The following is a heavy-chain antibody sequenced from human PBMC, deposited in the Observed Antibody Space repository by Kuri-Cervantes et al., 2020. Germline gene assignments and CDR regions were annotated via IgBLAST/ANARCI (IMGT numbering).Heavy chain of an antibody. CDR1: GGSFNGYY. Sequence: SETLSLTCDVSGGSFNGYYWSWIRQPPGKGLEWIGEINYREDTKYNPSLKSRVTISVDTSKNQFSLKLSSVTAADTAVYYCASSYYYDSSGYPYNFDYWGQGTLVTVSS. CDR2: INYREDT. V-gene: IGHV4-34*01. J-gene: IGHJ4*02. CDR3: ASSYYYDSSGYPYNFDY. D-gene: IGHD3-22*01.